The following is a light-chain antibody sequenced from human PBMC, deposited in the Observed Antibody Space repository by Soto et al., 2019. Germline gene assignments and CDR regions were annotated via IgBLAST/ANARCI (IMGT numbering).Light chain of an antibody. V-gene: IGLV1-40*01. CDR1: SSNFGANYD. CDR2: DNN. J-gene: IGLJ3*02. Sequence: QLVLTQPPSVSGAPGQRVTISCTGSSSNFGANYDVHWYQHLPGAAPKLLIYDNNNRPSGVPDRFSGSRSGASASLAITGLQAEDEADYYCQSYDTSLTHWVFGGGTKLTVL. CDR3: QSYDTSLTHWV.